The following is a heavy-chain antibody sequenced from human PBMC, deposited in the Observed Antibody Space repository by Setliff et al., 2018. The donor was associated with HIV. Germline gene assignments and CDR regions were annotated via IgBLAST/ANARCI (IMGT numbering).Heavy chain of an antibody. Sequence: SETLSLTCTVSGGSISSSSYYWGWIRQPPGKGLEWIGYIHSSGYTNYNVHLRSRVFISVDTSMNHFSLTMTSVTAADTAVYYCARHRCAASGARDGCGWFDPWGQGSLVTVSS. D-gene: IGHD2-21*01. CDR2: IHSSGYT. J-gene: IGHJ5*02. V-gene: IGHV4-61*05. CDR1: GGSISSSSYY. CDR3: ARHRCAASGARDGCGWFDP.